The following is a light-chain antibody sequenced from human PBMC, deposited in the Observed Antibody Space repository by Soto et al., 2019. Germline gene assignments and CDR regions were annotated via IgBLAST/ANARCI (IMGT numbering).Light chain of an antibody. CDR2: EVT. Sequence: QSVLTQPPSASGSPGQSVTISCTGTSSDVGGYNSVSWYQHHPGKAPKLMIYEVTKRPSGVPDRFSGSKSATTASLPVSGLQAEDEADYYCSSYAGSDIYVFGTGTKLTVL. V-gene: IGLV2-8*01. J-gene: IGLJ1*01. CDR3: SSYAGSDIYV. CDR1: SSDVGGYNS.